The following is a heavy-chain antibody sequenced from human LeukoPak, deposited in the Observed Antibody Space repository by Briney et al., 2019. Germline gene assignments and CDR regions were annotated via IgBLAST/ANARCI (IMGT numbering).Heavy chain of an antibody. V-gene: IGHV1-2*02. CDR2: INPNSGGT. D-gene: IGHD6-19*01. Sequence: ASVKVSCKASGYTFTGYYMHWVRQAPGQGLEWMGWINPNSGGTNYAQKFQGRVTMTRDTSISTAYMELSRLGSDDTAVYYCARDIWTSIAVAGTGGNDWGQGTLVTVSS. CDR3: ARDIWTSIAVAGTGGND. J-gene: IGHJ4*02. CDR1: GYTFTGYY.